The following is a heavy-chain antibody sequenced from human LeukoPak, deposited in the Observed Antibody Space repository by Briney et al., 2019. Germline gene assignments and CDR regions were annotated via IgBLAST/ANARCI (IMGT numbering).Heavy chain of an antibody. D-gene: IGHD6-13*01. Sequence: SSETLSLTCTVSGGSISSSSYYWGWIRQPPGKGLEWIGSIYYSGSTYYNPSLKSRVTISVDTSKNQFSLKLSSVTAADTAVYYCARMAAAGGGKTFDYWGQGTLVTVSS. J-gene: IGHJ4*02. CDR1: GGSISSSSYY. CDR2: IYYSGST. V-gene: IGHV4-39*07. CDR3: ARMAAAGGGKTFDY.